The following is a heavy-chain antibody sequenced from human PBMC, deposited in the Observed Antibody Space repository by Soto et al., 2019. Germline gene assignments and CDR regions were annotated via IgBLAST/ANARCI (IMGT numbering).Heavy chain of an antibody. V-gene: IGHV3-23*01. D-gene: IGHD3-9*01. Sequence: GGSLRLSCAASGFTFSSYAMSWVRQAPGKGLEWVSAISGSGGSTYYADSVKGRFTISRDNSKNTLYLQMNSLRAEDTAVYYCAKVAPLRDILTGYPYYFDYWGQGTLVTVSS. CDR1: GFTFSSYA. CDR3: AKVAPLRDILTGYPYYFDY. J-gene: IGHJ4*02. CDR2: ISGSGGST.